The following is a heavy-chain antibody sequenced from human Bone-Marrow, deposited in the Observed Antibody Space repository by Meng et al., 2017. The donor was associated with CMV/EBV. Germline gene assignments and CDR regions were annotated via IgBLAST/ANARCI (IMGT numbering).Heavy chain of an antibody. V-gene: IGHV4-34*01. Sequence: SETLSLTCAVYGGSFSGYYWSWIRQPPGKGLEWIGEINHSGSTNYNPSLKSRVTISVDTSKNQFSLKLSSVTAADTAVYYCARAKTQTRFGYYYYGMDVWGQGTTVTVSS. J-gene: IGHJ6*02. CDR3: ARAKTQTRFGYYYYGMDV. CDR1: GGSFSGYY. CDR2: INHSGST. D-gene: IGHD3-10*01.